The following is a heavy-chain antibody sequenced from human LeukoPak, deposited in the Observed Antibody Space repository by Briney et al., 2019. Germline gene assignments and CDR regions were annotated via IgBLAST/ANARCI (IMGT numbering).Heavy chain of an antibody. J-gene: IGHJ4*02. V-gene: IGHV3-21*01. CDR1: GFTFSSYS. CDR3: ARDSAGYSYGYEDYYDSSGYRSPFDY. D-gene: IGHD3-22*01. CDR2: ISSSSSYI. Sequence: GGSLRLSCAASGFTFSSYSMNWVRQAPGKGLEWVSSISSSSSYIYYADSVKGRFTISRDNAKNSLYLQMNSLRAEDTAVYYCARDSAGYSYGYEDYYDSSGYRSPFDYWGQGTLVTVSS.